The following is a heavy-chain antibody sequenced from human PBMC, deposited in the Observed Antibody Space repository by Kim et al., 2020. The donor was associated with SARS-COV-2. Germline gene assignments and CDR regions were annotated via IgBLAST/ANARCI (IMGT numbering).Heavy chain of an antibody. V-gene: IGHV4-34*01. J-gene: IGHJ4*02. Sequence: YNPSLKSRVTISVDTSKNQFSLKLSSVTAADTAVYYCARGPRRDGYTYDYWGQGTLVTVSS. CDR3: ARGPRRDGYTYDY. D-gene: IGHD5-12*01.